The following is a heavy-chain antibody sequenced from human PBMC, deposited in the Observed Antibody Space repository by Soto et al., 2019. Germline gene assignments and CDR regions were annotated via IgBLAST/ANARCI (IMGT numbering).Heavy chain of an antibody. J-gene: IGHJ4*02. CDR3: ARVPGPLDY. V-gene: IGHV3-21*01. CDR1: GFTFSSYA. CDR2: ITNSRSYK. Sequence: GGSLRLSCAASGFTFSSYAMNWVRQAPGKGLEWVSSITNSRSYKYYADSVKGRLTISRDNAKNPLYLQMNSLRAEDTAVYYCARVPGPLDYWGQGTLVTVSS.